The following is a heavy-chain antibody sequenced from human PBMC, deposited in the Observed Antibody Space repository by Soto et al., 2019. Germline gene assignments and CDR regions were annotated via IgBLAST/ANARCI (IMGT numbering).Heavy chain of an antibody. CDR3: ARGGNYYDSSGYYWAQVSDY. Sequence: GGSLRLSCAASGFTFTDHYMDWARQAPGKGLEWVGRIRRKANSYTTVYAASVRGRFIISRDDSMNSVYLQMNSLKTEDTAVYYCARGGNYYDSSGYYWAQVSDYWGQGTLVTVSS. J-gene: IGHJ4*02. D-gene: IGHD3-22*01. CDR1: GFTFTDHY. CDR2: IRRKANSYTT. V-gene: IGHV3-72*01.